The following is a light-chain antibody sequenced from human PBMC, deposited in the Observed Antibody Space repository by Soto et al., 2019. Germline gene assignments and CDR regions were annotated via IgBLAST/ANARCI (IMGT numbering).Light chain of an antibody. CDR3: QQYGSSPLT. Sequence: EIVLTQSPATLSLSPGERATLSCGASQSVTSSHLAWYQQKPGLAPRLLTYDASSRATGIPDRFSGSGSGTDFTLTISRLEPEDFAVYYCQQYGSSPLTFGQGTRLEIK. CDR2: DAS. J-gene: IGKJ5*01. V-gene: IGKV3D-20*01. CDR1: QSVTSSH.